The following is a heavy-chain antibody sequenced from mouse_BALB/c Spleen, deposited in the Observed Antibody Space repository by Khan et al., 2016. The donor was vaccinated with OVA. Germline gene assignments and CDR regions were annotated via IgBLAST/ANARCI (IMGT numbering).Heavy chain of an antibody. J-gene: IGHJ3*01. Sequence: DVQLQESGPELVKPGDSMKISCKASNYSFTAYTMNWVKQSHGKNLEWIGLINPYNGGSNYNQKFKGKATLTVDKSSRTAYMELLRLTSEDSAVSEGTSSGSVGCAYWGQGTLVTVSA. D-gene: IGHD6-1*01. CDR3: TSSGSVGCAY. CDR2: INPYNGGS. CDR1: NYSFTAYT. V-gene: IGHV1-18*01.